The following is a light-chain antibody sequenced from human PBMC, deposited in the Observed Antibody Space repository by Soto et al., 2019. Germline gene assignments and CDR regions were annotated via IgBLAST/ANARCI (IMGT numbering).Light chain of an antibody. V-gene: IGLV1-44*01. J-gene: IGLJ2*01. Sequence: QAVVTQPPSASGTPGQRVTISCSGSSSNVGSYTVYWYQQLPGTAPKVLIYSGNRRPSGVPARFSGSKSGTSSSLAISGLQSEDEADDYCAAWDDSLNGVVFGGGTKLTVL. CDR3: AAWDDSLNGVV. CDR1: SSNVGSYT. CDR2: SGN.